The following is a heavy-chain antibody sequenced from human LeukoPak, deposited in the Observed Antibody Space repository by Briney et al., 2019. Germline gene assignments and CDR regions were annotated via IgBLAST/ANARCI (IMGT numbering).Heavy chain of an antibody. CDR2: INPSGGST. CDR3: ARDDAVVVVAAIYYYYGIDV. V-gene: IGHV1-46*01. D-gene: IGHD2-15*01. J-gene: IGHJ6*02. CDR1: GYTFTSYY. Sequence: ASAKVSCKASGYTFTSYYMHWVRQAPGQGLEWMGIINPSGGSTSYARKFQGRVTMTRDTSTSTAYMELSRLRSDDTAVYYCARDDAVVVVAAIYYYYGIDVWGQGTTVTVSS.